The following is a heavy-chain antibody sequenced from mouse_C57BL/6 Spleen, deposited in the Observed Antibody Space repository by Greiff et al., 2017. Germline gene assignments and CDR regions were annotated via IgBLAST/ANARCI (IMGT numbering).Heavy chain of an antibody. D-gene: IGHD1-1*01. Sequence: QVQLKESGPGLVAPSQSLSITCTVSGFSLTSYAIRWVRQPPGKGLEWLGVIWTGGGTNYNSALKSRLSISKDNSKSQVFLKMNSLQTDDTARYYCARNAHYYGSSYDYFDYWGQGTTLTVSS. V-gene: IGHV2-9-1*01. CDR3: ARNAHYYGSSYDYFDY. CDR1: GFSLTSYA. J-gene: IGHJ2*01. CDR2: IWTGGGT.